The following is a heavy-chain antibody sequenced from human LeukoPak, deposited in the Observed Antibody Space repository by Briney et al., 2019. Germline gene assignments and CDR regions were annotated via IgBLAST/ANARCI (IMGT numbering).Heavy chain of an antibody. V-gene: IGHV3-23*01. Sequence: PGRSLRLSCAASGFTFSSYAMSWVRQAPGKGLAWVSVISGSGDSTYYADSVKGRFTISRDNSNNTLYLQMNSLRAEETAVYYCAKRGIAAGVRGSYLGYWGQGTLVTVSS. CDR2: ISGSGDST. J-gene: IGHJ4*02. CDR3: AKRGIAAGVRGSYLGY. D-gene: IGHD6-13*01. CDR1: GFTFSSYA.